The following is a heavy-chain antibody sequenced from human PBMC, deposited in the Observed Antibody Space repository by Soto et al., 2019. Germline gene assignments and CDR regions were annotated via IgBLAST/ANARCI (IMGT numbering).Heavy chain of an antibody. CDR2: IIPIFGTA. CDR1: GGTFSSYA. CDR3: AREGTGYSRTLGY. Sequence: SVKVSCKASGGTFSSYAISWVRQAPGQGLEWMGGIIPIFGTANYAQKFQGRVTITADESTSTAYMELSSLRSEDTAVYYCAREGTGYSRTLGYWGQGTLVTVSS. D-gene: IGHD6-13*01. V-gene: IGHV1-69*13. J-gene: IGHJ4*02.